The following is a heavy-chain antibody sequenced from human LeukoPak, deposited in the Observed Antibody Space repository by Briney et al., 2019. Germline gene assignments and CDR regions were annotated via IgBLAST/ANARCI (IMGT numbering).Heavy chain of an antibody. CDR1: GFTFITYA. V-gene: IGHV3-48*03. CDR2: ISSSGSTI. D-gene: IGHD3-10*02. CDR3: AELGITMIGGV. Sequence: GGSLRLSCAASGFTFITYAMNWVRQAPGKGLEWVSYISSSGSTIYYADSVKGRFTVSRDNAKNSLYLQMNSLRAEDTAVYYCAELGITMIGGVWGKGTTVTISS. J-gene: IGHJ6*04.